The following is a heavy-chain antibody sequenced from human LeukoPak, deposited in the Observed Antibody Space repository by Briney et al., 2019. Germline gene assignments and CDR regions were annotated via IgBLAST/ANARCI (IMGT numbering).Heavy chain of an antibody. Sequence: GASVKVSCKASGYTFTSYYMHWVRQAPGQGLEWMGIINPSVGSTSCAQKFQGRVSMTRDMSTSTVYMELSSLRSEDTAVYYCARSDHFEVAATRDWYFDLWGCGTLVTVSS. V-gene: IGHV1-46*01. CDR3: ARSDHFEVAATRDWYFDL. CDR2: INPSVGST. D-gene: IGHD2-15*01. J-gene: IGHJ2*01. CDR1: GYTFTSYY.